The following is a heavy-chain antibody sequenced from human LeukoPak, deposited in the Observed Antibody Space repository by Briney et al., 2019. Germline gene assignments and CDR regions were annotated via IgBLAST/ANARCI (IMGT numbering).Heavy chain of an antibody. Sequence: GASVKVSCKASGYTFTGYYMHWVRQAPGQGLEWMGWINPNSGGTNYAQKFQGRVTMARDTSISTAYMELSRLRSDDTAVYYCARDIRFPLRGLAEDYWGQGTLVTVSS. V-gene: IGHV1-2*02. CDR3: ARDIRFPLRGLAEDY. CDR2: INPNSGGT. J-gene: IGHJ4*02. CDR1: GYTFTGYY. D-gene: IGHD5-12*01.